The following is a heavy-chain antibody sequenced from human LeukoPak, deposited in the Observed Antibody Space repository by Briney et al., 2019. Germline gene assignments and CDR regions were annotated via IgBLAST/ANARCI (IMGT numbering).Heavy chain of an antibody. CDR3: AGGRDYYDILTGYPMEGY. Sequence: GGSLTLSCAASGFTFSSYSMNWVRQAPGKGLEWVSSISSSSSYIYYADSVKGRFTISRDNAKNSLYLQMNSLRAEDTAVYYCAGGRDYYDILTGYPMEGYWGQGTLVTVSS. V-gene: IGHV3-21*01. CDR1: GFTFSSYS. D-gene: IGHD3-9*01. J-gene: IGHJ4*02. CDR2: ISSSSSYI.